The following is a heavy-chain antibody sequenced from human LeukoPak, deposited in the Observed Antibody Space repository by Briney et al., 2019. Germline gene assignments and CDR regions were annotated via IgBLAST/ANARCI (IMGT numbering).Heavy chain of an antibody. V-gene: IGHV4-59*08. CDR2: IYYTAST. CDR1: GGSISGHY. CDR3: KSPSITATGNAFDI. Sequence: SETLSLTCTLSGGSISGHYWSWIRQPPGKGVEWIGYIYYTASTNYNPSLKSRVTISVETSNNQFCRKRSPLTAADTAVYYCKSPSITATGNAFDIWGQGTMVPLPS. J-gene: IGHJ3*02. D-gene: IGHD6-13*01.